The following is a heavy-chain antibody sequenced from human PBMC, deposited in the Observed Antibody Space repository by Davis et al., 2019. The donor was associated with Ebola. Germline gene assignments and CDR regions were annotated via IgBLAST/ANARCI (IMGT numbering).Heavy chain of an antibody. D-gene: IGHD4-17*01. V-gene: IGHV4-39*07. CDR1: GGSISSSSYY. CDR2: INHSGST. J-gene: IGHJ4*02. CDR3: ARDRLRRFDY. Sequence: SETLSLTCAVFGGSISSSSYYWGWIRQPPGKGLEWIGEINHSGSTNYNPSLKSRVTISVDTSKNQFSLKLSSVTAADTAVYYCARDRLRRFDYWGQGTLVTVSS.